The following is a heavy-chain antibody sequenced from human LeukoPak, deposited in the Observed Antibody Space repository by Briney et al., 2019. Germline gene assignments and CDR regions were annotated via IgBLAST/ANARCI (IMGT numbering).Heavy chain of an antibody. CDR3: ARAYSGSFHYFDY. CDR1: GFTFSNYA. V-gene: IGHV3-7*04. CDR2: IKQDGSEK. J-gene: IGHJ4*02. D-gene: IGHD1-26*01. Sequence: GGSLRLSCAASGFTFSNYAMSWVRQAPGKGLEWVANIKQDGSEKYYVDSVKGRFTISRDNAKNSLYLQMNSLRAEDTAVYYCARAYSGSFHYFDYWGQGTLVTVSS.